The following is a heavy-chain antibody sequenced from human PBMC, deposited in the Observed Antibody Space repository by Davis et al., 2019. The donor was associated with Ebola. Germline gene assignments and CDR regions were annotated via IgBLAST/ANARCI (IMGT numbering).Heavy chain of an antibody. Sequence: PSETLSLTCTVSGGSINSYYWGWIRQPPGKGLEWIGSIYHSGSTYYNPSLKSRVTISVDTSKNQFSLKLSSVTAADTAAYYCARPVGGCGTCLDAFDIWGQGTMVTVSS. V-gene: IGHV4-38-2*02. D-gene: IGHD1-26*01. CDR1: GGSINSYY. CDR2: IYHSGST. J-gene: IGHJ3*02. CDR3: ARPVGGCGTCLDAFDI.